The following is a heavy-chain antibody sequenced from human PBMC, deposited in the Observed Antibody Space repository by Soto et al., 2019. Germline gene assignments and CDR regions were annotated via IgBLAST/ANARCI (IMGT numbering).Heavy chain of an antibody. D-gene: IGHD2-15*01. CDR2: MNPNSGNT. Sequence: XSVKVSCKASGYTFTSYDINWVRQATGQGLEWMGWMNPNSGNTGYAQKFQGRVTMTRNTSISTAYMELSSLRSEDTAVYYCARGLMVAAKNDYWGQGTLVTVAS. V-gene: IGHV1-8*01. CDR3: ARGLMVAAKNDY. J-gene: IGHJ4*02. CDR1: GYTFTSYD.